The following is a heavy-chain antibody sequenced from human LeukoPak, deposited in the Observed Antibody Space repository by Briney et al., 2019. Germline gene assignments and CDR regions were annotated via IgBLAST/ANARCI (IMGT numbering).Heavy chain of an antibody. Sequence: GGSLRLSCAASGFTFSSYGMHWVRQAPGKGLEWVAVISHDGSNKYYADSVKGRFTISRDNSKNTVYLQMNSLRAEDTAVYYCAKGKDIAVVPAPFDYWGQGTLVIVSS. CDR1: GFTFSSYG. CDR3: AKGKDIAVVPAPFDY. V-gene: IGHV3-30*18. J-gene: IGHJ4*02. D-gene: IGHD2-2*01. CDR2: ISHDGSNK.